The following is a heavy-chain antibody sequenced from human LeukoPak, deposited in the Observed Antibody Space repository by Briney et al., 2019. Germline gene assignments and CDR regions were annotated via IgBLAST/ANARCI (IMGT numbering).Heavy chain of an antibody. V-gene: IGHV4-59*01. D-gene: IGHD4-17*01. J-gene: IGHJ4*02. CDR1: GGSISGSY. CDR2: MYNSGST. CDR3: ARGIESYGDYGY. Sequence: PSETLSLTCTVSGGSISGSYWSWIRQPPGKGLEWIAYMYNSGSTNYNPSLKSRVTISIDTSKNQFSLKLSSLTAADTAIYYCARGIESYGDYGYWGQGSLVTVSS.